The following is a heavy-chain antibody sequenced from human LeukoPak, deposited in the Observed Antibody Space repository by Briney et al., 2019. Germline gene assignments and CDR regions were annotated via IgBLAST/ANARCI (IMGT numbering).Heavy chain of an antibody. CDR2: IFSDDTT. V-gene: IGHV3-53*01. CDR1: GLTVNTND. J-gene: IGHJ4*02. CDR3: ARGRPHGNDY. Sequence: GGSLRLSCAVSGLTVNTNDLTWVRQAPEKGLEWVSTIFSDDTTSYSDSVKGRFSISRDNAKNTLYLQMNSLRVEDTAVYYCARGRPHGNDYWGQGTLVTVSS. D-gene: IGHD4-23*01.